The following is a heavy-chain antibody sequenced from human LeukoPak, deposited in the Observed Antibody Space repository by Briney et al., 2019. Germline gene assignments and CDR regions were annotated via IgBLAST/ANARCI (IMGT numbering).Heavy chain of an antibody. D-gene: IGHD2-2*01. CDR3: AKDPQYQPLFQFDP. J-gene: IGHJ5*02. V-gene: IGHV3-23*01. CDR1: GFTFSSYA. Sequence: TGGSLRLSCAASGFTFSSYAMSWVRQAPGKGLEWVSTFSGSGGSTHYADSVKGRFTISRDNSKNTLYLQMNSLRAEDTAVYYCAKDPQYQPLFQFDPWGQGTLVTVSS. CDR2: FSGSGGST.